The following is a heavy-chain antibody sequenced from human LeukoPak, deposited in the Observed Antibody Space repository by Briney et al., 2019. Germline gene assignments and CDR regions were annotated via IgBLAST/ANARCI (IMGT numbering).Heavy chain of an antibody. Sequence: GGSLRLSCAASGFTFDDYAMHWVRQAPGKGLEWVSHISWNSGSITYADSVKGRFTISRDNAKNSLYLQMNSLRAEDTAVYSCARGTQAAAGDYWGQGTLVTVSS. CDR3: ARGTQAAAGDY. J-gene: IGHJ4*02. CDR2: ISWNSGSI. CDR1: GFTFDDYA. D-gene: IGHD6-13*01. V-gene: IGHV3-9*01.